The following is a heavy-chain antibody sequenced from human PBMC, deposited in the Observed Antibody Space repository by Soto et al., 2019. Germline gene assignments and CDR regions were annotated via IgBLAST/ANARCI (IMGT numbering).Heavy chain of an antibody. Sequence: SVKVSCKASGFTFTSSAVQWVRQARGQRLERIGWIVVGSGNTNYAQKFQERVTITRDMSTSTAYIELSSLRSEDTAGYYCAEAGYRNDVDHCYYYYMDVWGKGSTVTLSS. CDR1: GFTFTSSA. D-gene: IGHD4-4*01. CDR3: AEAGYRNDVDHCYYYYMDV. J-gene: IGHJ6*03. V-gene: IGHV1-58*01. CDR2: IVVGSGNT.